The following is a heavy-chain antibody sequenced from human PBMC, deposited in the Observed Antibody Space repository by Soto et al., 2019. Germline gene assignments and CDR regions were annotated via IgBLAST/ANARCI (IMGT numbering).Heavy chain of an antibody. CDR3: AREPRYCRGGSCSITGDASDI. CDR2: ISNRGDT. CDR1: GFIVSDTY. V-gene: IGHV3-66*01. Sequence: GGSLRLSCTASGFIVSDTYVNWVRQAPGKGLEWVSVISNRGDTHYADSVRGRFSLSRDISDNTLHLQMNNLRVEDTAVYYCAREPRYCRGGSCSITGDASDICGQGIMVTVSS. D-gene: IGHD2-15*01. J-gene: IGHJ3*02.